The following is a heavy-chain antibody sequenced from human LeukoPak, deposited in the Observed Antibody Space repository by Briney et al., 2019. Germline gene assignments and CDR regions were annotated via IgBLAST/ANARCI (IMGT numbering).Heavy chain of an antibody. Sequence: SETLSLTCTVSGGSISSSSYYWGWIRQLPGKGLEWIGSIYYSGSTYYNPSLKSRVTISVDTSKNQFSLKLSSVTAADTAVYYCASTSSGWSSGTHYWGQGTLVTVSS. V-gene: IGHV4-39*01. D-gene: IGHD6-19*01. J-gene: IGHJ4*02. CDR3: ASTSSGWSSGTHY. CDR2: IYYSGST. CDR1: GGSISSSSYY.